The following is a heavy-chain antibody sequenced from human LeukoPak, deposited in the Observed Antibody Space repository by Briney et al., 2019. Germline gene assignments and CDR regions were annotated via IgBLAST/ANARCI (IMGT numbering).Heavy chain of an antibody. J-gene: IGHJ3*02. V-gene: IGHV4-61*02. D-gene: IGHD1-7*01. CDR2: IYISGST. Sequence: SETLSLTCTVSGGSISSGNYYWTWIRQSAGKGLEWIGRIYISGSTNYNPSLKSRVSISVDMSKNQFSLKLSSVTAADTAVYYCAREGAAGTFDAFDIWGQGTMVTVSS. CDR1: GGSISSGNYY. CDR3: AREGAAGTFDAFDI.